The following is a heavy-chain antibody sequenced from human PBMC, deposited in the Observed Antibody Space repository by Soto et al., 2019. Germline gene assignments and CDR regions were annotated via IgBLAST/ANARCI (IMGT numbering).Heavy chain of an antibody. CDR3: ERQLFRPTHPRRKNFDF. Sequence: SETLSLTCTVSGGSISRTNYYWGWIRQPPGKGLEWIGSIYYSGSTYYNPSLKSRVTISVDTSKNQFSLKLNSVTAADTAVFYCERQLFRPTHPRRKNFDFWGKGILVYVSS. V-gene: IGHV4-39*01. D-gene: IGHD3-10*02. J-gene: IGHJ4*02. CDR1: GGSISRTNYY. CDR2: IYYSGST.